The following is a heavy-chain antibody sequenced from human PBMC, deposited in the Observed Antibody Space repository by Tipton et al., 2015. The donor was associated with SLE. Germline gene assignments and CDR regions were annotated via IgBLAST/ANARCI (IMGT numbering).Heavy chain of an antibody. Sequence: TLSLTCTVSVGSISSSSYYSGWVRQPPGKGLEWIGSIYYSGSTYYNPSLKSRVTISVDTSKNQFSLKLSSVTAADTAVYYCARSVWGSYRYYYFDYWGQGTLVTVSS. CDR2: IYYSGST. CDR3: ARSVWGSYRYYYFDY. CDR1: VGSISSSSYY. V-gene: IGHV4-39*07. D-gene: IGHD3-16*02. J-gene: IGHJ4*02.